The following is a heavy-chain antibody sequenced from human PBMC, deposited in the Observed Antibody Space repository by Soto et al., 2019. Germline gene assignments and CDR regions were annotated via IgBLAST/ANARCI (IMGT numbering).Heavy chain of an antibody. J-gene: IGHJ4*02. CDR2: LIAYNGNT. Sequence: ASVKVSCKASVYTFASYGISWVRQAPGQGLEWMGCLIAYNGNTNYAQKLQGRVTMTTDTSTITAYMELRSLRSDDTAVSSCARGGRSSSFSFDYWGQGTLVPVYS. CDR1: VYTFASYG. V-gene: IGHV1-18*01. CDR3: ARGGRSSSFSFDY. D-gene: IGHD6-13*01.